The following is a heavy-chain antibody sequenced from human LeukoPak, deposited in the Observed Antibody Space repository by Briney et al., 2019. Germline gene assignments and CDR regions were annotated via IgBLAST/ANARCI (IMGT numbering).Heavy chain of an antibody. CDR3: AREFVDTAMGASYSYYYYGMDV. CDR2: IYYSGST. Sequence: SSETLSLTCTVSGGSISSYYWSWIRQPPGKGLEWIGYIYYSGSTNYNPSLKSRVTISVDTSKNQFSLKLCSVTAADTAVYYCAREFVDTAMGASYSYYYYGMDVWGQGTTVTVSS. D-gene: IGHD5-18*01. CDR1: GGSISSYY. J-gene: IGHJ6*02. V-gene: IGHV4-59*01.